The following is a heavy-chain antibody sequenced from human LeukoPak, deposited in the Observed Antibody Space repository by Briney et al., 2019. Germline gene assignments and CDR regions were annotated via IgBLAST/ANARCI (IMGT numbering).Heavy chain of an antibody. V-gene: IGHV1-24*01. J-gene: IGHJ4*02. D-gene: IGHD2-21*02. CDR3: ATDHCGGDCPLEY. CDR2: FDPEDGET. Sequence: ASVKVSCKVSRYTLTELSMHWVRQAPGKGLEWMGGFDPEDGETIYAQKFQGRVTMTEDTSTDTAYMELSSLRSEDTAVYYCATDHCGGDCPLEYWGQGTLVTVSS. CDR1: RYTLTELS.